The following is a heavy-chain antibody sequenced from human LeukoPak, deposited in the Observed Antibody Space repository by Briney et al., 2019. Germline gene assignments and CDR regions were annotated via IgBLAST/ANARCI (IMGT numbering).Heavy chain of an antibody. Sequence: SETLSLTCAVYGGSFSGYYWSWIRQPPGKGLEWIGYIYYSGSTNYNPSLKSRVTISVDTSKNQFSLKLSSVTAADTAVYYCARLVGWFDPWGQGTLVTVSS. CDR2: IYYSGST. D-gene: IGHD2-15*01. J-gene: IGHJ5*02. CDR3: ARLVGWFDP. CDR1: GGSFSGYY. V-gene: IGHV4-59*08.